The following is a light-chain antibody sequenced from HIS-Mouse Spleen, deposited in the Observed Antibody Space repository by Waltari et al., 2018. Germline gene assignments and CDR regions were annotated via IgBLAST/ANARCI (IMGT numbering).Light chain of an antibody. CDR1: TSDVGGYNY. CDR3: SSYTSSSTYV. V-gene: IGLV2-14*03. Sequence: QTALTEPASVSAAPGPSITIPCTGTTSDVGGYNYVSCYQQHPGKAPKLMIYDVRNRPSGVSNRFSGSKSGNTASLTISGLQAEDEADYYCSSYTSSSTYVFGTGTKVTVL. CDR2: DVR. J-gene: IGLJ1*01.